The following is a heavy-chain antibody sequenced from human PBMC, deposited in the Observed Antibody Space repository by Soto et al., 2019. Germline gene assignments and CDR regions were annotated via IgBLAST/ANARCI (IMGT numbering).Heavy chain of an antibody. V-gene: IGHV4-59*01. CDR3: ARYKSNYYYGIDV. J-gene: IGHJ6*02. D-gene: IGHD1-20*01. Sequence: SETLSLTCTVSGGSISRYYWSWIRQPPGKGLEWIGYIYYSGITNYNPSLKSRVTISVDTSKNQFSLKLSSVTAADTAVYYCARYKSNYYYGIDVWGQGTTVTAP. CDR1: GGSISRYY. CDR2: IYYSGIT.